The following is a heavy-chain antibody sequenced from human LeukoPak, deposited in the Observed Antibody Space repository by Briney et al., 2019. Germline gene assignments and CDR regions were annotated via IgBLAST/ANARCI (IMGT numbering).Heavy chain of an antibody. CDR1: GFTFNKYW. V-gene: IGHV3-74*01. CDR2: IDNNGVET. Sequence: GGSLRLSCAASGFTFNKYWMHWVRQIPGEGLVWVSRIDNNGVETVYADSVKGRFTISRDNAKNTLYLQMNSLRVEDTAIYYCARDRPHNWFDPWGQGTLVTVSS. CDR3: ARDRPHNWFDP. J-gene: IGHJ5*02.